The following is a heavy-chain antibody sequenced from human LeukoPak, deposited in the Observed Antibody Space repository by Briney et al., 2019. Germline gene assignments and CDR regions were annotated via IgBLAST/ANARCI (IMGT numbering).Heavy chain of an antibody. CDR1: GGSISRYY. D-gene: IGHD1-26*01. J-gene: IGHJ3*02. CDR2: KDCSGST. CDR3: ARGKWELESGEAFDI. V-gene: IGHV4-59*01. Sequence: PSETLSLTCTVSGGSISRYYWSWIRQPPGKGLEWIGYKDCSGSTNYNRSLKSRVTISVDTSKNQFSLKLSSVTAADTAVYYCARGKWELESGEAFDIWGQGTMVTVSS.